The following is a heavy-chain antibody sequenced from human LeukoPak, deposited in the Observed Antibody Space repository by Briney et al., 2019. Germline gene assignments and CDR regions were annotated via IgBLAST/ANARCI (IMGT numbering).Heavy chain of an antibody. D-gene: IGHD3-22*01. CDR2: ISSSSSKI. J-gene: IGHJ4*02. CDR1: GITFNTYS. CDR3: ARDRGNYYDSDGYYYHFDY. V-gene: IGHV3-21*01. Sequence: GGSLRLSCAGSGITFNTYSMNWVRQAPGKGLEWVSTISSSSSKIYYADSVKGRFTISRDNAENSLYLQMNSLRAEDTAVYYCARDRGNYYDSDGYYYHFDYWGQGTLVAVSS.